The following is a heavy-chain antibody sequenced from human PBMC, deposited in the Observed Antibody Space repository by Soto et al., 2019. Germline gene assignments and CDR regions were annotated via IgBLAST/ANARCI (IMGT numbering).Heavy chain of an antibody. CDR2: VYNSGSA. J-gene: IGHJ4*02. CDR1: GGSISRGGYY. Sequence: QVQLQESGPGLVKPSQTLSHTCSVSGGSISRGGYYWSWTRQVPGKGLEWIGYVYNSGSAYYTPSPMRLLTITVDTSKNHFSVTLTPVTAADTAVYSWAREGGGVTIRYPFDYWGQGALGTVSS. D-gene: IGHD4-17*01. V-gene: IGHV4-31*01. CDR3: AREGGGVTIRYPFDY.